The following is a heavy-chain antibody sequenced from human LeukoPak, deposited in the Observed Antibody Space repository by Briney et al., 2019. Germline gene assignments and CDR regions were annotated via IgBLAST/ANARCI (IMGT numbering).Heavy chain of an antibody. CDR2: ISGSGGST. Sequence: GGSLRLSCAASGFTFSNTWMSWVRQAPGKGLEWVSGISGSGGSTYYADSVKGRFTISRDNSKNTLYLQVNSLGAEDTAVYYCAKETYSSSFFDYWGQGALVTVSS. D-gene: IGHD6-13*01. CDR1: GFTFSNTW. CDR3: AKETYSSSFFDY. V-gene: IGHV3-23*01. J-gene: IGHJ4*02.